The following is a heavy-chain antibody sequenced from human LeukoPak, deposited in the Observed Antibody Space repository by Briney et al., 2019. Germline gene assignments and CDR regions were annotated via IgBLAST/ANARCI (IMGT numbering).Heavy chain of an antibody. J-gene: IGHJ4*02. CDR1: GYTFTSYY. Sequence: ASVKVSCKASGYTFTSYYMHWVRQVPGQGLEWMGIINPSGGSTSYAQKFQGRVTMTRDMSTSTVYMELSSLRSEDTAVYYCASTAEYGDYQGYWGQGTLVTVSS. V-gene: IGHV1-46*01. CDR3: ASTAEYGDYQGY. D-gene: IGHD4-17*01. CDR2: INPSGGST.